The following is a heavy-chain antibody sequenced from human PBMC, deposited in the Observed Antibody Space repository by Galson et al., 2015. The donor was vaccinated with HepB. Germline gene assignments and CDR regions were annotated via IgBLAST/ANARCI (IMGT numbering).Heavy chain of an antibody. J-gene: IGHJ4*02. CDR3: AKDLGPEYASGSSYFDS. Sequence: SLRLSCAASGFTFRTYGMHWVRQAPGKGREWVAVISYDGSNKYYADSVKGRFTISRDNSKNTLYLQMNSLRVEDTAVFYCAKDLGPEYASGSSYFDSWGQGTRVTVSS. D-gene: IGHD3-10*01. CDR1: GFTFRTYG. CDR2: ISYDGSNK. V-gene: IGHV3-30*18.